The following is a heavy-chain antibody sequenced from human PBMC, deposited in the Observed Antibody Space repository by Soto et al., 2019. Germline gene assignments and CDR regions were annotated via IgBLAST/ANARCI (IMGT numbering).Heavy chain of an antibody. CDR3: ARDPRYYDFWSGYSPSFDA. CDR2: ISSSSSYI. D-gene: IGHD3-3*01. J-gene: IGHJ4*02. Sequence: XGSLRLSGSASGGTFSSYGMNWVRQAPGKGLEWVSSISSSSSYIYYADSVKGRFTISRDNAKNSLYLQMNSLRAEDTAVYYCARDPRYYDFWSGYSPSFDAWGQGALVTVSS. CDR1: GGTFSSYG. V-gene: IGHV3-21*01.